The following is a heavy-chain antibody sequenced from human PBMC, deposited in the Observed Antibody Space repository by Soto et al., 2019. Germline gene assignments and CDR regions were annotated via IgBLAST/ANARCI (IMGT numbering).Heavy chain of an antibody. J-gene: IGHJ4*02. Sequence: SETLSLTCTVSGGSISSYYWSWIRQPPGKGLEWIGYIYYSGSTNYNPSLKSRVTISVGTSKNQFSLKLSSVTAADTAVYYCARMVSNSYGSHTDYWGQGTLVTVSS. V-gene: IGHV4-59*01. CDR2: IYYSGST. D-gene: IGHD5-18*01. CDR3: ARMVSNSYGSHTDY. CDR1: GGSISSYY.